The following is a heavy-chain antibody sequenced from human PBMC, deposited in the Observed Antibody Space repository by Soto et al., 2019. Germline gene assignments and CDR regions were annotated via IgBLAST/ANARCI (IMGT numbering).Heavy chain of an antibody. D-gene: IGHD6-13*01. Sequence: QVQLVESGGGVVQPGRSLRLSCAASGFTFSSYGMHWVRQAPGKGLEWVAVISYDGSNKYYADSVKGRFTISRDNSKNTLYLQMNSLRADDTAVYYCAKRIGSSSWEFDYWGQGTLVTVSS. CDR2: ISYDGSNK. CDR1: GFTFSSYG. V-gene: IGHV3-30*18. J-gene: IGHJ4*02. CDR3: AKRIGSSSWEFDY.